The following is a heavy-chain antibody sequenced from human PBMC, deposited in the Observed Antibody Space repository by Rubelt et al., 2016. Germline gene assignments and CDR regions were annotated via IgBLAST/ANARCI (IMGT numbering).Heavy chain of an antibody. Sequence: QVQLVQSGAEVKKPGASVKVSCKASGYTFTSYAMHWVRQAPGQRLEWMGWINAGNGNTKYSQKFKGRVTITMDTSASTAYMELSSLRSEDTAVYYCARAQRIRLLMVYAPTFDYWGQGTLVTVSS. J-gene: IGHJ4*02. CDR3: ARAQRIRLLMVYAPTFDY. D-gene: IGHD2-8*01. V-gene: IGHV1-3*01. CDR1: GYTFTSYA. CDR2: INAGNGNT.